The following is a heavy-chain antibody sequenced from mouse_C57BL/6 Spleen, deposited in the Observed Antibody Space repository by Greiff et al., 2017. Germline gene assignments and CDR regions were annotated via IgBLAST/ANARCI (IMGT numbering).Heavy chain of an antibody. CDR1: GFTFSDYG. Sequence: EVQLVESGGGLVKPGGSLKLSCAASGFTFSDYGMHWVSQAPEKGLEWVAYISSGSSTIYYADTVKGRFTISRDNAKNTLFLQMTILRSEDTAMYYCARPGDGVYAMDYWGQGTSVTVSS. V-gene: IGHV5-17*01. CDR3: ARPGDGVYAMDY. D-gene: IGHD3-3*01. J-gene: IGHJ4*01. CDR2: ISSGSSTI.